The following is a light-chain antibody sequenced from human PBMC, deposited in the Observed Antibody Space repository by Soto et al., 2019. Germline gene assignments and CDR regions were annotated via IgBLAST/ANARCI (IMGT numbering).Light chain of an antibody. CDR1: QGISSW. Sequence: DLQMIQSPSSVSASVGDRVTITCRASQGISSWLAWYQQKPGKAPKLLIYGASSLQSGVPSRFRGSGYGTDFTLTISSLQPEYLATYYCQQANSYPRTFGQGTKVEIK. J-gene: IGKJ1*01. CDR2: GAS. CDR3: QQANSYPRT. V-gene: IGKV1-12*01.